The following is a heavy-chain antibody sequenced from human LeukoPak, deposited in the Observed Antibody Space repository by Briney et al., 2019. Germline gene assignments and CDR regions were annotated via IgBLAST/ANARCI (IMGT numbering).Heavy chain of an antibody. CDR1: GFTFTNYA. V-gene: IGHV3-30*04. CDR3: ARGHYDFWSGSLDY. CDR2: ISYDGSNK. Sequence: GGTLRLSCAASGFTFTNYAMHWVRQAPGKGLQWVAVISYDGSNKFYADSVKGRFTISRDNSKNTLYLQMNRLRAEDTAVYYCARGHYDFWSGSLDYWGQGTLVTVPS. D-gene: IGHD3-3*01. J-gene: IGHJ4*02.